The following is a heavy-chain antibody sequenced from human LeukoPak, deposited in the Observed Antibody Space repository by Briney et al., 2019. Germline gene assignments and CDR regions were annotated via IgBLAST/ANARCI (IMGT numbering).Heavy chain of an antibody. CDR1: SGSISTYY. CDR3: ARGGGYASPIGY. CDR2: IYHSGST. J-gene: IGHJ4*02. Sequence: SETLSLTCTVSSGSISTYYWSWIRQPPGKGLEWIGYIYHSGSTNYNPSLKSRVTISVDTSKNQFSLKLSSVTAADTAVYYCARGGGYASPIGYWGQGALVTVSS. V-gene: IGHV4-59*01. D-gene: IGHD5-12*01.